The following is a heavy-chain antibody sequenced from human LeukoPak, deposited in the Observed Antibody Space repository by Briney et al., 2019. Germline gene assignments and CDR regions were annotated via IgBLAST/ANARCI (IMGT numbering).Heavy chain of an antibody. Sequence: SETLSLTCDVSGDSISGSNWWNWVRQPPGKGLEWIGGIYHSGSTNYSPSLKSRVTMSVDKSKNQFSLKLSSVTAADTAVYYCARDFGIATTGTVLDVWGQGTTVTVSS. V-gene: IGHV4-4*02. CDR1: GDSISGSNW. J-gene: IGHJ6*02. CDR3: ARDFGIATTGTVLDV. CDR2: IYHSGST. D-gene: IGHD6-13*01.